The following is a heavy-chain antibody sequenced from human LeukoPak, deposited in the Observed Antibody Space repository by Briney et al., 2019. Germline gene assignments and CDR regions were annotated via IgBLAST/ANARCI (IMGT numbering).Heavy chain of an antibody. CDR2: IYHSGST. Sequence: SETLSLTCTVSGYSISSGFYWGWIRQPPGKGLEWIGSIYHSGSTYYNPPLMSRVTILVDTSKNQFSLKLTSVTAADTAVYYCARGWGATVAVGPRDVWGKGTTVTVSS. CDR3: ARGWGATVAVGPRDV. D-gene: IGHD4-23*01. V-gene: IGHV4-38-2*02. CDR1: GYSISSGFY. J-gene: IGHJ6*04.